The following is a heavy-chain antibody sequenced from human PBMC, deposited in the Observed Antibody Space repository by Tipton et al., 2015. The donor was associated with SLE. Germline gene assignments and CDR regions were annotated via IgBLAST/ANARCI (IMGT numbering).Heavy chain of an antibody. V-gene: IGHV4-39*07. CDR3: ASGILTGNAAFDT. CDR1: GGYISSSSYY. J-gene: IGHJ3*02. D-gene: IGHD3-9*01. Sequence: TLSLTCTVSGGYISSSSYYWGWIRQPPGKGLEWIGSIYYSGSTYYNPSLKSRVTISVDTSKNQFSLKVSSVTAADTAIYYCASGILTGNAAFDTWGPGTMVTVSS. CDR2: IYYSGST.